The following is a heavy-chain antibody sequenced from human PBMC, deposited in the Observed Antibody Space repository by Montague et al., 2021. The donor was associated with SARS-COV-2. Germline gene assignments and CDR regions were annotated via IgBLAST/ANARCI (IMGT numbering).Heavy chain of an antibody. D-gene: IGHD4-23*01. CDR3: ARWDPQTLTLIGLRGKSASDY. V-gene: IGHV4-34*01. Sequence: TLSLTCAVYGGSFSAYYWTWIRQSPGKGLEWIAEINHSGTTNYNFNPSLRSRVTISVDTSKSQFSLKLSSVTAADTGVYYCARWDPQTLTLIGLRGKSASDYWGQGTLVTVSS. J-gene: IGHJ4*02. CDR1: GGSFSAYY. CDR2: INHSGTT.